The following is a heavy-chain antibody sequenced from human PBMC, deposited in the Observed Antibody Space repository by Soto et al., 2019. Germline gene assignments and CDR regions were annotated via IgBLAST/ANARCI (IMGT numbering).Heavy chain of an antibody. CDR3: MSPDCHYRSGDSAF. D-gene: IGHD3-10*01. Sequence: GESLKISCRGSGYSFTTYWIGWVRQLPGKGLEWMGIIYPGDSDTRYSPSFQGHVTISADKSINTAYLQWSSLKASDAAMYYCMSPDCHYRSGDSAFWGTGPSVTVSS. J-gene: IGHJ6*04. CDR1: GYSFTTYW. V-gene: IGHV5-51*01. CDR2: IYPGDSDT.